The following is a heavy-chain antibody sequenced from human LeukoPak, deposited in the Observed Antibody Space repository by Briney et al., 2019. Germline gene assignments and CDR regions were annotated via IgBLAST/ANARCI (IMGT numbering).Heavy chain of an antibody. J-gene: IGHJ2*01. CDR2: IYHSGSA. D-gene: IGHD4-11*01. V-gene: IGHV4-30-2*01. Sequence: PSETLSLTCAVSGGSISSGGYSWSWIRQQPGKGLEWIGYIYHSGSAYYNPSLKSRVTISVDRSKNQFSLKLSSVTAADTAVYYCARGSSDFDSNFSNWYFDLWGRGTLVTVSS. CDR3: ARGSSDFDSNFSNWYFDL. CDR1: GGSISSGGYS.